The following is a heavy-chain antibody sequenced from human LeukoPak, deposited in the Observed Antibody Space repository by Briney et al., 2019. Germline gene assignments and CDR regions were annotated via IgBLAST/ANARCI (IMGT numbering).Heavy chain of an antibody. CDR3: ARDGYSTSSVFRN. CDR2: INQDGGEK. J-gene: IGHJ4*02. D-gene: IGHD6-6*01. Sequence: GGSLRLSCAASGFTFSSYWMSWVRQAPGKGLEWVANINQDGGEKNFVDSVKGRFTISRDNAKNSLYMQMNSLRVEDTAVYYCARDGYSTSSVFRNWGQGTLVSVSS. CDR1: GFTFSSYW. V-gene: IGHV3-7*01.